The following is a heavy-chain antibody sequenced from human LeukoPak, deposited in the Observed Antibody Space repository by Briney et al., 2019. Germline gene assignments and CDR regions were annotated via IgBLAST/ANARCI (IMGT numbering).Heavy chain of an antibody. Sequence: GGSLRLSCAASGFTFSTNWMHWVRQAPGKGLVWVSRISSDGSSIYYADSVKGRFTISRDNAKNTLYLQMNSLRAEDTAVYYCVRGGNWVNNWFDPWGQGTLVTVSS. V-gene: IGHV3-74*01. CDR3: VRGGNWVNNWFDP. CDR1: GFTFSTNW. CDR2: ISSDGSSI. J-gene: IGHJ5*02. D-gene: IGHD7-27*01.